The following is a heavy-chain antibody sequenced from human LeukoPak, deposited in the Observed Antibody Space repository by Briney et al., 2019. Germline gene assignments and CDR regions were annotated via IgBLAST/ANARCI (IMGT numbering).Heavy chain of an antibody. CDR3: ARGSSYYWFADL. CDR2: IYSGAAT. D-gene: IGHD1-26*01. CDR1: GFRVSLRY. J-gene: IGHJ5*02. Sequence: GGSLRLSCTASGFRVSLRYMGWVRQAPGKGPEWLSVIYSGAATDYADSVKGRFIISRDTAKNTVYLQMNNLRVEDTAVYYCARGSSYYWFADLWDQGTQVTVSS. V-gene: IGHV3-66*01.